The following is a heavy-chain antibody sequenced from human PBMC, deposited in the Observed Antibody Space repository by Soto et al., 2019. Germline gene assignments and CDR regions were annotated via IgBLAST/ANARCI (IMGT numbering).Heavy chain of an antibody. Sequence: PSETLSLTCTVSGGSISSYYWSWIRQPPGKGLEWIGYIYYSGSTNYNPSLKSRVAISVDTSKNQFSLKLSSVTAAHTAVYYCARGGYNYDWFDPWGQGTLVTVSS. CDR1: GGSISSYY. CDR2: IYYSGST. J-gene: IGHJ5*02. CDR3: ARGGYNYDWFDP. V-gene: IGHV4-59*01. D-gene: IGHD5-12*01.